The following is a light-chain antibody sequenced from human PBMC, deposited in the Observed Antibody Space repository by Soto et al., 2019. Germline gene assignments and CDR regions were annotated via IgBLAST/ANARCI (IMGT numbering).Light chain of an antibody. V-gene: IGKV3-20*01. Sequence: EIVLTQSPGTLSLSPGESATLSCRVSQSISTNYLAWYQQKPGQAPRLLIYAASSRLTGIPDRFSGSGSGTDFTLTIIRLEPEDFAVYYCQQYGRTFGQGTRLEIK. J-gene: IGKJ5*01. CDR2: AAS. CDR1: QSISTNY. CDR3: QQYGRT.